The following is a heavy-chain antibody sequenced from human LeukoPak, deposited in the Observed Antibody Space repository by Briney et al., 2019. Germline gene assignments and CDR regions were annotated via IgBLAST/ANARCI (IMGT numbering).Heavy chain of an antibody. Sequence: RASVKVSCKPSGGTLSTYAISWMRQAPGQGPQWMGGVIPMFGTVRYAQKFQDRVTITADDSTSTAYMELSSLRFEDTAVYYCASRGGVTQENDYYYFAMDVWGQGTTVTVSS. CDR3: ASRGGVTQENDYYYFAMDV. CDR1: GGTLSTYA. D-gene: IGHD2-21*02. CDR2: VIPMFGTV. J-gene: IGHJ6*02. V-gene: IGHV1-69*13.